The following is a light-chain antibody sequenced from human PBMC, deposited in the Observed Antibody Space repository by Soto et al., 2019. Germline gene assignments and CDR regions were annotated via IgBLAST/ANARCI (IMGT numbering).Light chain of an antibody. J-gene: IGLJ1*01. V-gene: IGLV1-44*01. CDR1: SSNIGINA. Sequence: QSVLTQPPSASGTPGQRVIISCSGSSSNIGINAVNWYQQLPGTAPKLLIFGNNQRPSGVPDRFSGSKSGTSASLAISGLQSEDEADYYCAAWDDSLNGNVFGTGTKLTVL. CDR3: AAWDDSLNGNV. CDR2: GNN.